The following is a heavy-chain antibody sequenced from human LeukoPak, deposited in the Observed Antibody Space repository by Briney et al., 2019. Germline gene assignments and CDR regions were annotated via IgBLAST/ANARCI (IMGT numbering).Heavy chain of an antibody. V-gene: IGHV4-61*02. CDR1: GGSISSGSYY. CDR2: IYTSGST. CDR3: ARDSPITIFGVVIADYDAFDI. J-gene: IGHJ3*02. Sequence: SETLSLTCTVSGGSISSGSYYWSWIRQPAGKGLEWIGRIYTSGSTNYNPSLKSRVTISVDTSKNQFSLKLSSVTAADTAVYYCARDSPITIFGVVIADYDAFDIWGQGTMVTASS. D-gene: IGHD3-3*01.